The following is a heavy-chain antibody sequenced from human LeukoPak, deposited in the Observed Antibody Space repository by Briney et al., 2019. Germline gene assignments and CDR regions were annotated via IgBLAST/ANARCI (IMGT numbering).Heavy chain of an antibody. CDR3: ARILNSSRLFDY. CDR2: ISSSSSYI. V-gene: IGHV3-21*01. J-gene: IGHJ4*02. D-gene: IGHD6-13*01. CDR1: GFTFSSYS. Sequence: GGSLRLSCAASGFTFSSYSMNWVRQAPGKGLEWVSSISSSSSYIYYADSVKGRFTISRDNAKNSLYLQMNSLRAEDTAVYYCARILNSSRLFDYRGQGTLVTVSS.